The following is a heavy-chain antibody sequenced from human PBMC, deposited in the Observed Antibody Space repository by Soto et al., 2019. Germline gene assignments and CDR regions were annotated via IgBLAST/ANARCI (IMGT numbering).Heavy chain of an antibody. CDR1: GFTFSSYA. CDR3: AKDLLGYCSSTSCYLFDY. Sequence: GGSLRLSCAASGFTFSSYAMSWVRQAPGKGLEWVSAISGSGGSTYYADSVKGRFTISRDNSKNTLYLQMNSLRAEDTAVYYCAKDLLGYCSSTSCYLFDYWGQGTLVTVSS. CDR2: ISGSGGST. J-gene: IGHJ4*02. D-gene: IGHD2-2*01. V-gene: IGHV3-23*01.